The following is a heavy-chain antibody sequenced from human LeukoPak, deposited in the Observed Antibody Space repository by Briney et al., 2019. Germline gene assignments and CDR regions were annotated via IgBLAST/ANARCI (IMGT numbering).Heavy chain of an antibody. CDR3: ARVTQARGIDAFDI. V-gene: IGHV4-34*01. CDR1: GGSFRGNF. CDR2: INHSGTT. Sequence: SETLSLTCAVYGGSFRGNFWSWIRQPPGTGLEWIGDINHSGTTNYSPSLKRRVTISVDTSKNQFSLKLSSVTAADTAVYYCARVTQARGIDAFDIWGQGTMVTVSS. D-gene: IGHD4-23*01. J-gene: IGHJ3*02.